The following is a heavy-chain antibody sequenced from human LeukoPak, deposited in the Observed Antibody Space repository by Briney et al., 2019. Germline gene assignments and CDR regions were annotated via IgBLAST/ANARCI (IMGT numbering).Heavy chain of an antibody. D-gene: IGHD1-26*01. CDR3: VKAGGYSGSYYGSY. Sequence: GGSLRLSCAASGFTFSNYGMSWVRQAPGKGLERVSAISRSGSITYYADSVKGRFTISRDNSKNTLYLQMNSLRADDTAVYHCVKAGGYSGSYYGSYWGQGTLVTVSS. CDR1: GFTFSNYG. CDR2: ISRSGSIT. V-gene: IGHV3-23*01. J-gene: IGHJ4*02.